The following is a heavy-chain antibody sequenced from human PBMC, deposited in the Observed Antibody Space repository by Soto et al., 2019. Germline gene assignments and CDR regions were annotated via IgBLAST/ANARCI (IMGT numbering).Heavy chain of an antibody. CDR2: TYYRSKWYN. J-gene: IGHJ6*01. V-gene: IGHV6-1*01. CDR3: ARDRHSSGWGHYYYYGMDV. Sequence: SQTLSVTCAISGASVSSNIAAWNWIRQPPSRGLEWLGRTYYRSKWYNDYAVSVKSRITINPDTSKNQFSLQLNSVTPEDTAVYYCARDRHSSGWGHYYYYGMDVRGQGTTVTVSS. D-gene: IGHD6-19*01. CDR1: GASVSSNIAA.